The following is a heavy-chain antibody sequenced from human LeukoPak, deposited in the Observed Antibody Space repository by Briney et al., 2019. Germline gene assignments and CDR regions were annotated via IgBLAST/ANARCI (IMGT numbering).Heavy chain of an antibody. CDR2: IYHSGST. V-gene: IGHV4-38-2*02. J-gene: IGHJ4*02. Sequence: KTSETLSLTCTVSGYSISSGYYWGWIRQPPGKGLEWIGRIYHSGSTYYNPSLKRRVTISVDTSKNQFSLQLSSVTAADTAVYYCAREYSGYDTLDYWGQGTLVTVSS. D-gene: IGHD5-12*01. CDR1: GYSISSGYY. CDR3: AREYSGYDTLDY.